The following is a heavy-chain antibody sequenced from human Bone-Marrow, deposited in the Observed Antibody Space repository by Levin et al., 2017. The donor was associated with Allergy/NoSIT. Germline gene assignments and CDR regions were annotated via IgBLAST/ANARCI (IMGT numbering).Heavy chain of an antibody. CDR2: ISVSGGST. Sequence: PGESLKISCAASGFTFGSYGMSWVRLAPGKGLEWVSGISVSGGSTYYADSVKGRFTISRDDSTNTLSLRMNSLRVEDTAVYYCTIGRIAAAGSGAGFDYWGQGTLVTVSS. CDR3: TIGRIAAAGSGAGFDY. V-gene: IGHV3-23*01. CDR1: GFTFGSYG. D-gene: IGHD6-13*01. J-gene: IGHJ4*02.